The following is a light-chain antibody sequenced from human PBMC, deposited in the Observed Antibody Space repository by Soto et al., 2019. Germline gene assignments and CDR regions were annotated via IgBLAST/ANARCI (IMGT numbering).Light chain of an antibody. V-gene: IGKV3-20*01. Sequence: EIVLTQSPATLSVSPGERATLSCRASQTVGIYLAWYQQKPGQAPRLLIYGASSRATGIPDRFSGSGSGTDFTLTISRLEPEDFAVYYCQQYGSSPRTFGQGTKVDIK. CDR1: QTVGIY. J-gene: IGKJ1*01. CDR2: GAS. CDR3: QQYGSSPRT.